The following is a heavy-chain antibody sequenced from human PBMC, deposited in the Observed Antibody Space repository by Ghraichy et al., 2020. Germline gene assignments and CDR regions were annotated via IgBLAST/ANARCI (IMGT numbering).Heavy chain of an antibody. CDR1: GFTFSSYS. J-gene: IGHJ6*02. D-gene: IGHD6-13*01. CDR3: AREYYLYSSSWSSFYYYYYGMDV. V-gene: IGHV3-48*01. Sequence: GESLNISCAASGFTFSSYSMNWVRQAPGKGLEWVSYISSSSSTIYYADSVKGRFTISRDNAKNSLYLQMNSLRAEDTAVYYCAREYYLYSSSWSSFYYYYYGMDVWGQGTTVTVSS. CDR2: ISSSSSTI.